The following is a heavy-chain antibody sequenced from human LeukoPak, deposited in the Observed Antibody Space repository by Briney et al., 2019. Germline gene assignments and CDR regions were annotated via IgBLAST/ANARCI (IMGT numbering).Heavy chain of an antibody. Sequence: PGGSLRLSCAASGFTFSSYGMSWVRQAPGKGLEWVSAISGSGGSTYYADSVKGRFTISRDNSKNTLYLQMNSLRAEDTAVYYCAKATVTTLAPAPFDYWGQGTLVTVSS. CDR3: AKATVTTLAPAPFDY. J-gene: IGHJ4*02. CDR1: GFTFSSYG. V-gene: IGHV3-23*01. D-gene: IGHD4-17*01. CDR2: ISGSGGST.